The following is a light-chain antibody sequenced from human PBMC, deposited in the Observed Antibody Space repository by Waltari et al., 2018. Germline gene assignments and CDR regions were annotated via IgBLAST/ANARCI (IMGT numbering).Light chain of an antibody. Sequence: QSALTQPASVSGSPGQSITISCTGTSDDIGAYSYVTWYHQRPGKVPKLIIYDLTERPSGVSHRFPGSKSGSTASLTVSGLQAEDEGLFYCSAYTSRGTLKFGGGTRVTVL. CDR2: DLT. CDR3: SAYTSRGTLK. J-gene: IGLJ2*01. V-gene: IGLV2-14*03. CDR1: SDDIGAYSY.